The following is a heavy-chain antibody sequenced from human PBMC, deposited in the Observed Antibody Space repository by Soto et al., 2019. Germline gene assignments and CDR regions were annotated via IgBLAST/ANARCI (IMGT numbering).Heavy chain of an antibody. J-gene: IGHJ4*02. D-gene: IGHD1-26*01. CDR3: ATTPRIAGGIPIDY. V-gene: IGHV1-69*01. Sequence: QVQLVQSGAEVKKPGSSVKVSCKASGGTLSTYAFSWVRQAPGQGLEWMGGIIPILGTTNYTQKFQGRVTITADESTSTGYMVLSTLRSDATAVYYCATTPRIAGGIPIDYWGEGTLVTVS. CDR2: IIPILGTT. CDR1: GGTLSTYA.